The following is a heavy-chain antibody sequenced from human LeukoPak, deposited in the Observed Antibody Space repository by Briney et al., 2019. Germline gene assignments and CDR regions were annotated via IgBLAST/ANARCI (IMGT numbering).Heavy chain of an antibody. J-gene: IGHJ4*02. CDR3: ARGDYVWGSYRYTVFDY. D-gene: IGHD3-16*02. Sequence: ASVKVSCKASGYTFTGYYMHWVRQAPGQGLEWMGWINSNSGGTNYAQKFQGRVTMTRDTSISTAYMELSRLRSDDTAVYYYARGDYVWGSYRYTVFDYWGQGTLVTVSS. CDR1: GYTFTGYY. V-gene: IGHV1-2*02. CDR2: INSNSGGT.